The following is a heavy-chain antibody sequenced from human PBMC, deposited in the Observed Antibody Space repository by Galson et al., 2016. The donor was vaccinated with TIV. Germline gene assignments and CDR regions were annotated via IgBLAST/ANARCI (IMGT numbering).Heavy chain of an antibody. CDR1: GFAFDAYA. CDR3: AKGAKDNGYHGMDV. CDR2: INWSSAST. J-gene: IGHJ6*02. V-gene: IGHV3-9*01. D-gene: IGHD6-25*01. Sequence: SLRLSCAASGFAFDAYAMNWVRQPPGKGLEWVSGINWSSASTGYAGSVKGRFTISRDNAKNSLYLQMHSLRPEDTALYYCAKGAKDNGYHGMDVWGQGTTVSVSS.